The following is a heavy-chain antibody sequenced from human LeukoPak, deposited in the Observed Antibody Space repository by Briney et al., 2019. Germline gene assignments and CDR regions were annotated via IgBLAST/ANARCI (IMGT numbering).Heavy chain of an antibody. CDR3: AREGNALDY. Sequence: ASVKVACQPSGYTLTSYYMHWVRQDPGEALEWIGIINASVGSTRYAQKVQGRVTMTRDTSTSTVYMELSSVRSEDSAAYCCAREGNALDYWGQGTLVTVSS. D-gene: IGHD4-23*01. J-gene: IGHJ4*02. CDR2: INASVGST. V-gene: IGHV1-46*01. CDR1: GYTLTSYY.